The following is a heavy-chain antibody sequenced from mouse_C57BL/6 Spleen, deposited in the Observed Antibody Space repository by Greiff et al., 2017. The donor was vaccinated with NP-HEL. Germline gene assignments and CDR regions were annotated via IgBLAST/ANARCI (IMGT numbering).Heavy chain of an antibody. D-gene: IGHD1-1*01. CDR2: IDPETGGT. CDR3: TRYHYGSSHWYFDV. J-gene: IGHJ1*03. Sequence: QVQLKESGAELVRPGASVTLSCKASGYTFTDYEMHWVKQTPVHGLEWIGAIDPETGGTAYNQKFKGKAILTADKSSSTAYMELRSLTSEDSAVYYCTRYHYGSSHWYFDVWGTGTTVTVSS. CDR1: GYTFTDYE. V-gene: IGHV1-15*01.